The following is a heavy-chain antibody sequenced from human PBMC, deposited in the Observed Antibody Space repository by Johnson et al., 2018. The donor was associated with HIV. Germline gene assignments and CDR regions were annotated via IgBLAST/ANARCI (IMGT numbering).Heavy chain of an antibody. J-gene: IGHJ3*02. V-gene: IGHV3-30*04. D-gene: IGHD6-13*01. Sequence: QVQLVESGGGVVQPGRSLRLSCAASKFTFSSYPMHWVRQAPGKGLEWVALISYDGTNKYYADSAKGLFTISRDNSRNTLFLQMNSLRVEDTAAYYCARGVKQQLSVVDAFGIWGQGTMVTVSS. CDR3: ARGVKQQLSVVDAFGI. CDR2: ISYDGTNK. CDR1: KFTFSSYP.